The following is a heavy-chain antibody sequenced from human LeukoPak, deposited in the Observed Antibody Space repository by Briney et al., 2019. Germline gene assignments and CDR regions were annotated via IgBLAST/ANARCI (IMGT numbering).Heavy chain of an antibody. CDR2: IYYSGST. J-gene: IGHJ5*02. Sequence: SETLSLTCTVSAGSISSSSYYWGWIRQPPGKGLEWIGSIYYSGSTYYNPSLKSRVTISVDTSKNQFSLRLSSVTAADTAVYYCARLTYYYGSGSYYTPCWFDPWGQGTLVTVSS. CDR1: AGSISSSSYY. D-gene: IGHD3-10*01. V-gene: IGHV4-39*01. CDR3: ARLTYYYGSGSYYTPCWFDP.